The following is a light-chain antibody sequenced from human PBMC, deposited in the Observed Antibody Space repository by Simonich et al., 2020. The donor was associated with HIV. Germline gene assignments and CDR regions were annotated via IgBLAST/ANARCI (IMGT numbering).Light chain of an antibody. Sequence: QSALTQPASVSGSPGQSITLSCTGTSSDVGSYNLVSWYQQHPGKAPKLMIYEGNKRPSGVSNRFSGSKSGNTASLTISGLQAEDEADYYCCSYAGSRTWVFGGGTKVTVL. CDR1: SSDVGSYNL. CDR3: CSYAGSRTWV. J-gene: IGLJ3*02. CDR2: EGN. V-gene: IGLV2-23*01.